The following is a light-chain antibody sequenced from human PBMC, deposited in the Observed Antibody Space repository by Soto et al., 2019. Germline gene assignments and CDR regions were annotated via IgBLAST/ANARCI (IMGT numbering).Light chain of an antibody. Sequence: LTQPASVSGSPGQSITISCTGTSSDVGSYNLVSWYQHHPGKAPKLMIYEVSKRPSGVSNRFSGSKSGNTASLTISGLQAEDEADYYCCSYAGSSTLVFGTGTRSPS. V-gene: IGLV2-23*02. CDR2: EVS. CDR3: CSYAGSSTLV. J-gene: IGLJ1*01. CDR1: SSDVGSYNL.